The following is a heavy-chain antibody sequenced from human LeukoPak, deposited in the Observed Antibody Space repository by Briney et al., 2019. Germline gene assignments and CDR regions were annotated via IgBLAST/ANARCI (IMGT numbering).Heavy chain of an antibody. Sequence: SETLSLTCTVSGGSISTYYWNWIRQPPGKGLEWIGYIYYSGSTNYNPSLKSRVTISVDTSKKQFSLKLSSVTAADTAMYYCARGDYYYSYYMDVWGKGTTVTVS. CDR3: ARGDYYYSYYMDV. V-gene: IGHV4-59*01. CDR2: IYYSGST. J-gene: IGHJ6*03. CDR1: GGSISTYY.